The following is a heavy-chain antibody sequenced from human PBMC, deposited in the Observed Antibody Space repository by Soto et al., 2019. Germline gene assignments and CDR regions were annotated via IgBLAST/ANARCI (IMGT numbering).Heavy chain of an antibody. CDR1: GFTFSSYG. CDR2: ISYDGSNK. D-gene: IGHD5-18*01. V-gene: IGHV3-30*03. CDR3: ASAMADY. J-gene: IGHJ4*02. Sequence: QVQLVESGGGVVQPGRSLRLSCAASGFTFSSYGMHWVRQAPGKGLGWVAVISYDGSNKYYADSVKGRFTISRDNSKNTLYLQMNSLRAEDTAVYYCASAMADYWGQGTLVTVSS.